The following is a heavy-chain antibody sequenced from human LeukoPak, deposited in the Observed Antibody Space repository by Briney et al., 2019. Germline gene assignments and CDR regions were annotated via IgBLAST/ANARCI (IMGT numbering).Heavy chain of an antibody. V-gene: IGHV1-24*01. CDR2: FDLEDGET. J-gene: IGHJ4*02. Sequence: ASVKVSCKVSGYSLGELSLHWVRQAPGKGLEWMGGFDLEDGETTYAQKFQGRVSMTEDTPTDTAYLDLSSLRFDDTALYYCATAFPLRDFGGILDYWGQGTLVTVSS. CDR1: GYSLGELS. CDR3: ATAFPLRDFGGILDY. D-gene: IGHD2/OR15-2a*01.